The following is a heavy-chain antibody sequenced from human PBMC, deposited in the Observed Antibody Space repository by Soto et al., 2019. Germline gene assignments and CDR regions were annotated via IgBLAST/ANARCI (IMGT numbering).Heavy chain of an antibody. V-gene: IGHV1-46*03. J-gene: IGHJ6*02. Sequence: ASVKVSCKASGYTFTSYYMHWVRQAPGQGLEWMGIISPSGGSTSYAQKFQGRVTMTRDTSTSTVYMELSSLRSEDTAVYYCARPYYDILTGYPRGYYYYYGMDVWGQGTTVTVSS. CDR3: ARPYYDILTGYPRGYYYYYGMDV. CDR1: GYTFTSYY. D-gene: IGHD3-9*01. CDR2: ISPSGGST.